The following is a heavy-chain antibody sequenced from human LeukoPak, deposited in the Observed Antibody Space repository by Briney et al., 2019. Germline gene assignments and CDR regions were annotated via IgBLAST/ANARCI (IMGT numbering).Heavy chain of an antibody. Sequence: PGGSLRLSCAASGFTFSSYWMHWVRQAPGTGLVWVSRINIDGNTSNYADSVKGRFTISRDNAKNAVYLQMNSLRVEDTAVYYCARASALATPPFAYWGQGTLVTVSS. CDR3: ARASALATPPFAY. D-gene: IGHD5-12*01. CDR2: INIDGNTS. V-gene: IGHV3-74*01. CDR1: GFTFSSYW. J-gene: IGHJ4*02.